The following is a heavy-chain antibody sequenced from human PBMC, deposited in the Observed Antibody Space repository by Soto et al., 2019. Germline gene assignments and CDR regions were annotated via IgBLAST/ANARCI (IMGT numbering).Heavy chain of an antibody. D-gene: IGHD3-10*01. CDR2: INAGNGNT. Sequence: QVQLVQSGAEVKKPGASVKVSCKASGYTFTSYAMHWVRQAPGQRLEWMGWINAGNGNTKYSQKFQGRVTITRDTSASTASMELSSLRSEDTAVYYCARVSGRRYSGSGSYYYWFDPWGQGTLVTVSS. CDR3: ARVSGRRYSGSGSYYYWFDP. J-gene: IGHJ5*02. CDR1: GYTFTSYA. V-gene: IGHV1-3*01.